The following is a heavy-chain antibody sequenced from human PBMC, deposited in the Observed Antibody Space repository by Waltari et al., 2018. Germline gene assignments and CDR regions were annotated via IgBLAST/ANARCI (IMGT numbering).Heavy chain of an antibody. CDR2: INPNSGGT. Sequence: QVQLVQSGAEVKKPGASVKVSCKASGYTFTGYYMHWVRQAPGQWLEWMGRINPNSGGTNYAQKFQGRVTMTRDTSISTADMELSRLRSDDTAVYYCAEESYSSGWYYFDYWGQGTLVTVSS. D-gene: IGHD6-19*01. J-gene: IGHJ4*02. CDR1: GYTFTGYY. V-gene: IGHV1-2*06. CDR3: AEESYSSGWYYFDY.